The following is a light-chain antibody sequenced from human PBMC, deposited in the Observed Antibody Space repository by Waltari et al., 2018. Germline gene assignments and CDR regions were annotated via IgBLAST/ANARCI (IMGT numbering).Light chain of an antibody. J-gene: IGLJ3*02. V-gene: IGLV1-40*01. Sequence: QSVLTQPPSVSGAPGQRVTISCTGSSSNIGAGSDVHWYQQHPGTAPKRLIYGNSNRPSGVPDRFSGSKSGTSASLAITGLQAEDEADYYCQSYDSSLSEVFGGGTKLTVL. CDR1: SSNIGAGSD. CDR2: GNS. CDR3: QSYDSSLSEV.